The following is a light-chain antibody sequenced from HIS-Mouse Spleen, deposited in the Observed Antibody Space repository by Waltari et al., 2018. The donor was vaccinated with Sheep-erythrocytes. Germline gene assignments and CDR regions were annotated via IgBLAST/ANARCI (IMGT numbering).Light chain of an antibody. CDR2: EVS. CDR3: SSYAGSNNYV. CDR1: SSDVGGYNY. J-gene: IGLJ1*01. Sequence: QSALTQPPSASGSPGQSGTIPCTGTSSDVGGYNYVSWYQQNPGKAPKLMIYEVSKRPSGVPDRFSGSKSGNTASLTVSGLQAEDEADYYCSSYAGSNNYVFGTGTKVTVL. V-gene: IGLV2-8*01.